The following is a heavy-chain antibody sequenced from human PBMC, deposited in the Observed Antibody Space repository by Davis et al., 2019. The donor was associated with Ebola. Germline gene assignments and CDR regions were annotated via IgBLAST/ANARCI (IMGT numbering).Heavy chain of an antibody. V-gene: IGHV3-23*01. CDR2: ISNSGGST. Sequence: PGGSLRLSCAAAGFTFSTYALSWVRQAPGKGLEWVSSISNSGGSTYYGDSVKGQFTISRDNSRDTLYLQMNSLRVEDTAIYYCARNGPAPNWYYFDIWGQGTLVDASS. CDR1: GFTFSTYA. CDR3: ARNGPAPNWYYFDI. D-gene: IGHD1-1*01. J-gene: IGHJ4*02.